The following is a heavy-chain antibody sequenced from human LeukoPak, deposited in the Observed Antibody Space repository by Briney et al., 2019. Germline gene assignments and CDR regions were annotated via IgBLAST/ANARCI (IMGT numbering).Heavy chain of an antibody. CDR2: INSDGSST. CDR3: AKGTGRSSSSLDY. J-gene: IGHJ4*02. V-gene: IGHV3-74*01. D-gene: IGHD2-2*01. Sequence: GGSLRLSCAASAFTFSSYWMHWVRQAPGKGLVWVSRINSDGSSTSYADFVKGRFTISRDNAKNTLYLQMNSLRAEDTAVYYCAKGTGRSSSSLDYWGQGTLVTVSS. CDR1: AFTFSSYW.